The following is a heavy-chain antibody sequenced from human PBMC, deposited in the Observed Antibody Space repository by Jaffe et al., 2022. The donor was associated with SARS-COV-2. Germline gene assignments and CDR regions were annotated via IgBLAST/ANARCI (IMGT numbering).Heavy chain of an antibody. J-gene: IGHJ4*02. CDR3: ARDPHGPYGSGSYYNEPIDY. CDR2: IKQDGSEK. CDR1: GFTFSSYW. V-gene: IGHV3-7*01. D-gene: IGHD3-10*01. Sequence: EVQLVESGGGLVQPGGSLRLSCAASGFTFSSYWMSWVRQAPGKGLEWVANIKQDGSEKYYVDSVKGRFTISRDNAKNSLYLQMNSLRAEDTAVYYCARDPHGPYGSGSYYNEPIDYWGQGTLVTVSS.